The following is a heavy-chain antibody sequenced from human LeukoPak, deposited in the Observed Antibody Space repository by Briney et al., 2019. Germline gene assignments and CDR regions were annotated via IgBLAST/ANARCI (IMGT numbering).Heavy chain of an antibody. CDR1: GFTFSSYS. D-gene: IGHD4-17*01. J-gene: IGHJ6*02. CDR3: ARGDDYGDYGPPWGMDV. CDR2: ISSSSSTI. Sequence: GRSLRLSCAASGFTFSSYSMNWVRQAPGKGLEWVSYISSSSSTIYYADSVKGRFTISRDNAKNSLYLQMNSLRAEDTAVYYCARGDDYGDYGPPWGMDVWGQGTTVTVSS. V-gene: IGHV3-48*04.